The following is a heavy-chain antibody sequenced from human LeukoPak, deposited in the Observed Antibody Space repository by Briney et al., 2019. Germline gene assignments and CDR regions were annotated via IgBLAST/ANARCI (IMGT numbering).Heavy chain of an antibody. D-gene: IGHD2-8*01. CDR3: TRRANGRRYNWFDT. V-gene: IGHV1-8*01. Sequence: ASVKVSCKASGYTFTSYVINWVRQATGLELGGLGWMNPHSDNTAYAQKFQGRVTMTKNTSISTAYMELSSLRSDDTAVYYCTRRANGRRYNWFDTWGQGTLVTVSS. CDR1: GYTFTSYV. J-gene: IGHJ5*02. CDR2: MNPHSDNT.